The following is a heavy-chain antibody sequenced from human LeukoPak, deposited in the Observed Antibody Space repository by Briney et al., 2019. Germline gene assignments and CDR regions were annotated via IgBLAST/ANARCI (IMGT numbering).Heavy chain of an antibody. D-gene: IGHD4-17*01. V-gene: IGHV3-30-3*01. CDR3: ARGDYGDYGKDY. Sequence: GRSLRLSCAASAFTFSNYTMHWVRQAPGKGLEWVAVISYDGSNKYYADSVKGRFTISRDNSKNTLYLQMNSLRGEDTAVYYCARGDYGDYGKDYWGQGTLVTVSS. CDR1: AFTFSNYT. J-gene: IGHJ4*02. CDR2: ISYDGSNK.